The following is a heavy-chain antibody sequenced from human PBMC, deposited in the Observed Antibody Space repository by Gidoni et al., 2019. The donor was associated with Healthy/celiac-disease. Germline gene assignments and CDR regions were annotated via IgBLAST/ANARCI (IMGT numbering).Heavy chain of an antibody. CDR2: IYPGHSYT. CDR1: GYSFTSYW. D-gene: IGHD1-26*01. J-gene: IGHJ4*02. CDR3: ARLRYSGSYSDY. Sequence: EVQLVQSGAEVKKPGESLKISCKGSGYSFTSYWIGWVRQLPGKGLEWMGIIYPGHSYTRYSPSFQGHFTISADKCISTAYLHWSSLKASDTAMYYCARLRYSGSYSDYWGQGTLVTVSS. V-gene: IGHV5-51*01.